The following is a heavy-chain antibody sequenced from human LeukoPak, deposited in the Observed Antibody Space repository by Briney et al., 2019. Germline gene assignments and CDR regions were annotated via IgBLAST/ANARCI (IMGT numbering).Heavy chain of an antibody. Sequence: ASVKVSCKVSGYTLTELSMHWVRQAPGSGLEWMGGFDPEDGETIYAQKFQGRVTMTEDTSTDTAYMELSSLRSEDTAVYYCATVVPAAIRFDPWGQGTLVTVSS. CDR2: FDPEDGET. D-gene: IGHD2-2*01. V-gene: IGHV1-24*01. CDR1: GYTLTELS. CDR3: ATVVPAAIRFDP. J-gene: IGHJ5*02.